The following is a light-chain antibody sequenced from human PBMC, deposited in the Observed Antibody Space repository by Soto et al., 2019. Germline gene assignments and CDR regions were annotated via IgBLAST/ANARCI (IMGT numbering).Light chain of an antibody. CDR3: QQRHSWPRT. Sequence: EIVLTQSPATLSLSPGEIATLSFRASQSVINFLAWYQQKPGQAPRLLIYHAFNRATGIPARFSGSGSGTDFTLTISSLEPEDFAVYYCQQRHSWPRTFGQGTKVDIK. CDR1: QSVINF. J-gene: IGKJ1*01. V-gene: IGKV3-11*01. CDR2: HAF.